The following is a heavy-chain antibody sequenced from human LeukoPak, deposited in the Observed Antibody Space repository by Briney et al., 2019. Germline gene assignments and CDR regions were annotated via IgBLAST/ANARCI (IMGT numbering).Heavy chain of an antibody. CDR1: GFTFCSST. D-gene: IGHD2/OR15-2a*01. CDR2: ISDPHSGSQT. Sequence: PGGSLRLSCAPSGFTFCSSTVNFGSQALGQGLEWVSTISDPHSGSQTHYADSVKGRFTISRDDSQNTVYLQIDSLRAEDTAGDGCMSRRQYHCNYWCQGTQVTVSS. CDR3: MSRRQYHCNY. J-gene: IGHJ4*02. V-gene: IGHV3-23*01.